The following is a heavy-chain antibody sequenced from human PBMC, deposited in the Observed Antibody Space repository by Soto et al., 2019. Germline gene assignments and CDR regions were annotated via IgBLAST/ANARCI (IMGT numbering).Heavy chain of an antibody. V-gene: IGHV3-30-3*01. J-gene: IGHJ4*02. D-gene: IGHD3-3*01. Sequence: QVQLVESGGGVVQPGKSLRLSCAASGFTFSNYAMHWVRQAPGKGLEWVAVISCGGTNTSYADSVKGRFTISRDSSKNTVSLQLNRLRTEDTAMYHCARDTGYHDNEYYTSDYWGQGSLVTVSS. CDR2: ISCGGTNT. CDR1: GFTFSNYA. CDR3: ARDTGYHDNEYYTSDY.